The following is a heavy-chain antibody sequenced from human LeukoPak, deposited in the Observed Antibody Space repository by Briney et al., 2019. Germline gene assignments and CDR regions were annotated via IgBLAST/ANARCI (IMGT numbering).Heavy chain of an antibody. D-gene: IGHD3-16*01. CDR3: ARDLGPGQYYYYYIDV. CDR1: EFTFSSYW. Sequence: GGSLRLSCAASEFTFSSYWMSWVRQAPGNGLEWVTNIKQDGSEKYYVDSVKGRLTISRDNAKNSLYLQMNSLRAEDTAVYYCARDLGPGQYYYYYIDVWGKGTTVTVSS. J-gene: IGHJ6*03. V-gene: IGHV3-7*01. CDR2: IKQDGSEK.